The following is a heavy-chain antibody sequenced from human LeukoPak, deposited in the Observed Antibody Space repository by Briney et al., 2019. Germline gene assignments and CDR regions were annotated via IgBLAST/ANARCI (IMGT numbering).Heavy chain of an antibody. CDR3: AREVASYSSGSLPNHCYYYYYMDV. J-gene: IGHJ6*03. CDR1: GVTFSSYA. CDR2: ISGSGGST. Sequence: GSLRLSCAAAGVTFSSYAMSCVSHAPGRGLEWFSAISGSGGSTYYADSVKGRVTISGDTSKNTLYLQLNSLTAEDTAVYYCAREVASYSSGSLPNHCYYYYYMDVWGKGTTVTISS. V-gene: IGHV3-23*01. D-gene: IGHD6-19*01.